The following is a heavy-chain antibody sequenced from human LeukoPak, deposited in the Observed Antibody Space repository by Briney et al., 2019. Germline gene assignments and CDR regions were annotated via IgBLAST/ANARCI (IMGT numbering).Heavy chain of an antibody. CDR2: ISGNGGNT. CDR1: GFTFSSYA. CDR3: ANGMTATPLSNY. V-gene: IGHV3-23*01. Sequence: PGGSLRLSCAASGFTFSSYAMSWVRQAPGKGLEWVSGISGNGGNTCYADSVRGRFTISRDISKKTLYLQMNSLRVEDTAVYYCANGMTATPLSNYWGQGTLVTVSS. D-gene: IGHD1-1*01. J-gene: IGHJ4*02.